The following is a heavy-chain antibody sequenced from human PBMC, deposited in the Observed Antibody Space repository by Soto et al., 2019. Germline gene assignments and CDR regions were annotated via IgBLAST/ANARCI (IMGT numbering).Heavy chain of an antibody. J-gene: IGHJ4*02. Sequence: SVKVSCKASGGTFSSYAISWVRQAPGQGLEWMGGIIPIFGTANYAQKFQGRVTITADESTSTAYMELSSLRSEDTAVYYCARYYYDSSGYYYFDYWGQGTLVTVSS. CDR2: IIPIFGTA. D-gene: IGHD3-22*01. CDR3: ARYYYDSSGYYYFDY. V-gene: IGHV1-69*13. CDR1: GGTFSSYA.